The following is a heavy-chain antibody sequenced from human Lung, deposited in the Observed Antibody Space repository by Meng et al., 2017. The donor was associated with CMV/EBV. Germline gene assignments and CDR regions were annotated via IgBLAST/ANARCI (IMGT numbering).Heavy chain of an antibody. CDR3: ARARSPTHFDY. CDR2: FGTVGDT. J-gene: IGHJ4*02. CDR1: GFTFSTYD. Sequence: ESXKISCTASGFTFSTYDFHRVRQPTGKGLEWVSSFGTVGDTYSIGSVKGRFIISREDAKNSVYLQMNGLRDGDTGLYYCARARSPTHFDYWGQGALVTVFS. V-gene: IGHV3-13*01.